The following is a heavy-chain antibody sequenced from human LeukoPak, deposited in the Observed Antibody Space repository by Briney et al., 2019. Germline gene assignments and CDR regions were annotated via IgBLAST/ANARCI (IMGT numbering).Heavy chain of an antibody. CDR1: GGTFSSYA. CDR2: IIPIFGTA. V-gene: IGHV1-69*05. CDR3: ARDRAHYYDSSAFDI. J-gene: IGHJ3*02. Sequence: SVKVSCKASGGTFSSYAISWVRQAPGQGLEWMGRIIPIFGTADYAQKFQGRVTITTDESTSTAYMELSSLRSEDTAVYYCARDRAHYYDSSAFDIWGQGTMVTVSS. D-gene: IGHD3-22*01.